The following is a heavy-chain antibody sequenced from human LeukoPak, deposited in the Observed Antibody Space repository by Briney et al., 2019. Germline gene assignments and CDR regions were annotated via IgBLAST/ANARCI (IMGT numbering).Heavy chain of an antibody. Sequence: ASVKVSCKASGYTFTSYDINWVRQATGQGLEWMGWMNPNSGNTGYAQKFQGRVTMTRNTSISTAYMELSSLRSEDTAVYYCARSRVWLPPDDYWGQGTLVTVSS. J-gene: IGHJ4*02. CDR1: GYTFTSYD. CDR2: MNPNSGNT. D-gene: IGHD5-18*01. V-gene: IGHV1-8*01. CDR3: ARSRVWLPPDDY.